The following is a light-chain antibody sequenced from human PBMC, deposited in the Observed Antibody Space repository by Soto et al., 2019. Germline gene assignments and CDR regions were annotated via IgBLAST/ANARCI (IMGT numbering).Light chain of an antibody. J-gene: IGKJ1*01. CDR2: KAS. CDR1: QSISSW. V-gene: IGKV1-5*03. CDR3: LQYNTYWRT. Sequence: DIQMTQSPSTLSASVGDRVSITCRASQSISSWLAWYQQKPGKAPKILIYKASSLESGVPSRFSGSGSGTEFTLTISSLQPDDFATYYCLQYNTYWRTFGQGTKVEIK.